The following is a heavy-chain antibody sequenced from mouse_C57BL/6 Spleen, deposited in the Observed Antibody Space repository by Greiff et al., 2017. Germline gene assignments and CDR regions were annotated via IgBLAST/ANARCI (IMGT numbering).Heavy chain of an antibody. CDR3: TRGYGSSLRWYFDV. CDR1: GFTFSNYW. V-gene: IGHV6-3*01. J-gene: IGHJ1*03. CDR2: IRLKSDNYAT. Sequence: EVMLVESGGGLVQPGGSMKLSCVASGFTFSNYWMNWVRQSPEKGLEWVAQIRLKSDNYATHYAESVKGRFTISRDDSKSSVYLQMNNLRAEDTGIYYCTRGYGSSLRWYFDVWGTGTTVTVSS. D-gene: IGHD1-1*01.